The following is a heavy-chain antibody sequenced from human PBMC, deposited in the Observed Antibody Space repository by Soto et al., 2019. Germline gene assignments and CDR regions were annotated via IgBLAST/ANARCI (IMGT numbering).Heavy chain of an antibody. V-gene: IGHV4-34*01. D-gene: IGHD4-4*01. Sequence: QVQLQQWGAGLLKPSETLSLTCAVYGGFVSSGNYYWSWIRQPPGKGLEWIGEMSHSGGTHFNPSLNGRVTISVDTSKNQFSLKMTSVTAADTALYYCARVERGTTTTVVDAFDIWGPGTMVTVSS. J-gene: IGHJ3*02. CDR2: MSHSGGT. CDR1: GGFVSSGNYY. CDR3: ARVERGTTTTVVDAFDI.